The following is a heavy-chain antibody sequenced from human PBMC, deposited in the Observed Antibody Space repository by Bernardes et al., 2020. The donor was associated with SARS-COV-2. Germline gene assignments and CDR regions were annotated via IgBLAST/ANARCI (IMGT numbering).Heavy chain of an antibody. J-gene: IGHJ5*02. Sequence: SETLSLTCTVSGGSINTYYWSWIRQPPGKPLEWIGNIYYSGSTNYKPSLKSRATISIDTSKNQFSLKLRSVTAADTAVCYCVRERSVLVPAAMSGFRNWFDPWGQGTLVTVSS. D-gene: IGHD2-2*01. CDR3: VRERSVLVPAAMSGFRNWFDP. CDR2: IYYSGST. CDR1: GGSINTYY. V-gene: IGHV4-59*01.